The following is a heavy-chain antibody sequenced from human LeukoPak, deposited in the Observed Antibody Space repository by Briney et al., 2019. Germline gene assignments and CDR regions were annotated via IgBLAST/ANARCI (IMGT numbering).Heavy chain of an antibody. V-gene: IGHV4-38-2*01. D-gene: IGHD2-15*01. CDR2: MFHGGNT. CDR1: GYSISSGYH. J-gene: IGHJ5*02. Sequence: SETLSLTCAVSGYSISSGYHWGWVRQPPGKGPVWIGSMFHGGNTYCNPSLKSRVTMSIDTSMNQFSLNLTSVTSADTAVYFCARTLYCSGATCFSPELLDTWGQGTLVTVSS. CDR3: ARTLYCSGATCFSPELLDT.